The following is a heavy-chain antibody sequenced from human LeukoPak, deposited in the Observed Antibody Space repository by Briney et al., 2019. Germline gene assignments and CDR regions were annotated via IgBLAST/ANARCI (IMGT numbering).Heavy chain of an antibody. V-gene: IGHV4-61*02. D-gene: IGHD5-12*01. CDR2: IYISGST. CDR1: GGSISSGSYY. CDR3: AREGGGYDLGEYNWFDP. Sequence: SQTLSLTCTVSGGSISSGSYYWSWIRQPAGKGLEWIGRIYISGSTNYNPSLKSRVTISVDTSKNQFSLKLSSVTAADTAVYYCAREGGGYDLGEYNWFDPWGQGTLVTVSS. J-gene: IGHJ5*02.